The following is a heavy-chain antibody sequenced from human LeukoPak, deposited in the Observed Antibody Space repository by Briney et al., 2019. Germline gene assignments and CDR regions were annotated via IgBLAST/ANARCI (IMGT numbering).Heavy chain of an antibody. CDR1: GYTFTSYD. CDR2: MNPNSGNT. D-gene: IGHD6-13*01. J-gene: IGHJ4*02. V-gene: IGHV1-8*03. CDR3: AREGAAADPDY. Sequence: ASVKVSCKASGYTFTSYDINWVRQATGQGLEWMGWMNPNSGNTGYAQKFQGRVTITRNTSISTAYMELSSLRSENTAVYYCAREGAAADPDYWGQGTLVTVSS.